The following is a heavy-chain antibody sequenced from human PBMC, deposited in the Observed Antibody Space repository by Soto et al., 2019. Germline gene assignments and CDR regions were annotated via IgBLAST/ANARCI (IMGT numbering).Heavy chain of an antibody. Sequence: GGSLRLSCTASGFPFGNYAMYWVRQAPGKGLEWVSGISGGGDGTNYADSVKGRFTVSRDNSRNTMYLQMNSLRAEDTAVYYCAKGPRLQLAYWGKGTLVTVSS. CDR1: GFPFGNYA. D-gene: IGHD1-1*01. V-gene: IGHV3-23*01. J-gene: IGHJ4*02. CDR2: ISGGGDGT. CDR3: AKGPRLQLAY.